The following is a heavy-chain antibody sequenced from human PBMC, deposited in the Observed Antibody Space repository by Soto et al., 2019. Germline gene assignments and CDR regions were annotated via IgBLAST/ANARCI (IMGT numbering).Heavy chain of an antibody. CDR3: AREYMYNNGTDF. D-gene: IGHD1-20*01. CDR1: GFTFSSYD. Sequence: QVQLVESGGGVVQPGRSLRLSCAASGFTFSSYDMHWVRQAPGKGLEWVAHISHDGGRINYADSVKGRFTISRDNSKNSVELQMNSQRAEDTAVYFCAREYMYNNGTDFWGQGTTVTVSS. J-gene: IGHJ6*02. V-gene: IGHV3-30*04. CDR2: ISHDGGRI.